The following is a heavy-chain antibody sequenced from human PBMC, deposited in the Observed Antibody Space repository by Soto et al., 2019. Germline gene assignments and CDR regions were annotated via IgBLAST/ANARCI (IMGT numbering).Heavy chain of an antibody. D-gene: IGHD2-15*01. CDR1: GFTFSNYW. V-gene: IGHV3-74*01. CDR3: AREIFY. CDR2: INSDGSST. J-gene: IGHJ4*02. Sequence: DVQLVESGGGVVQPGGSLRLACAASGFTFSNYWIHWVRQPPGKGLVWVARINSDGSSTSYADSVKGRFTNSRDNAKNPRYLQMDSLRAEDTAVYYCAREIFYRGQGTLVTVS.